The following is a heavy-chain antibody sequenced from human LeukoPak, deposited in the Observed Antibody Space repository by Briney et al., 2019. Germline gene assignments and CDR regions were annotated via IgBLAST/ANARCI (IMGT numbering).Heavy chain of an antibody. Sequence: SETLSLTCTVSGGSISRSSYYWGWIRQPPGKGLEWIGSIYCSGTTYSNPSLKSRVTISVDTSKNQFSLKLSSVTAADTAVYYCARGRGIVVVTAIISKYYFDYWGQGTLVTVSS. CDR2: IYCSGTT. V-gene: IGHV4-39*07. CDR1: GGSISRSSYY. J-gene: IGHJ4*02. CDR3: ARGRGIVVVTAIISKYYFDY. D-gene: IGHD2-21*02.